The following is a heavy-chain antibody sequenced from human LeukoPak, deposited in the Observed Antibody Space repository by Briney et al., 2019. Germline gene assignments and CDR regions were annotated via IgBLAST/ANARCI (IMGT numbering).Heavy chain of an antibody. V-gene: IGHV3-23*01. CDR2: ISGSGGST. J-gene: IGHJ4*02. D-gene: IGHD6-13*01. Sequence: PGGSLRLSCAASGYTFSSYAMSWVRQAPGKGLEWDSAISGSGGSTYYADSVKGRFTISRDNSKNTLYLQMNSLRAEDTAVYYCAKDFRRYSSSWYFVDYWGQGTLVSVSS. CDR3: AKDFRRYSSSWYFVDY. CDR1: GYTFSSYA.